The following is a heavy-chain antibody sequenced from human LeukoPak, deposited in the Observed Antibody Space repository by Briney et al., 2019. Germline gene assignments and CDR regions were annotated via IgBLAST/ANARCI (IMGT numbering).Heavy chain of an antibody. Sequence: SGGSLRLSCAASGFTFSTYSMNWVRQAPGRGLELVASISSGGSYIYYADSVKGRFTISRDNAKNSLYLQMNSLRAEDTAVYYCARDPYYGSDSRYYYYFGMDVWGQGTTVTVSS. CDR1: GFTFSTYS. CDR3: ARDPYYGSDSRYYYYFGMDV. D-gene: IGHD4-23*01. V-gene: IGHV3-21*01. CDR2: ISSGGSYI. J-gene: IGHJ6*02.